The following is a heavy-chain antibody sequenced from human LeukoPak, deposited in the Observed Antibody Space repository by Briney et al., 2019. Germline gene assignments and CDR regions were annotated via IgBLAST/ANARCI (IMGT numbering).Heavy chain of an antibody. CDR1: GFTFSSYE. V-gene: IGHV3-48*03. CDR3: ARVEGYFDY. J-gene: IGHJ4*02. CDR2: ISSSGSTI. Sequence: GGSLRLSCAASGFTFSSYEMNWVRQVPGKGLEWVSYISSSGSTIYYADSVKGRFTISRDNAKNSLYLQMNSLRAEDTAVYYCARVEGYFDYWGQGTLVTVSS. D-gene: IGHD1-1*01.